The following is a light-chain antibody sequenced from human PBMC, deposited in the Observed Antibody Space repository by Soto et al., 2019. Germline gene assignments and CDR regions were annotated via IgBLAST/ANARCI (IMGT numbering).Light chain of an antibody. CDR1: SSDVGGYNY. V-gene: IGLV2-8*01. Sequence: QSALTQPPSASGSPGQSVTISCTGTSSDVGGYNYVSWYQQHPGKAPKLMIYEVSKRPSGVPDRFSGSKSGNTASRTVSGLQAEDEADYYCSSYAGSNIPYVFGTGTKLTVL. J-gene: IGLJ1*01. CDR2: EVS. CDR3: SSYAGSNIPYV.